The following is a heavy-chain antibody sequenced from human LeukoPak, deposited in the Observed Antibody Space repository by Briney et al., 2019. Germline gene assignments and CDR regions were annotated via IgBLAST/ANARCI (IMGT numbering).Heavy chain of an antibody. J-gene: IGHJ4*02. Sequence: GGSLRLSCAASGFTFDDYAMHWVRQAPGKGLEWVSGISWNSGNIGYADSVKGRFTISRDNAKNSLYLQMNSLRAEDTAVYYCAKAARYYYDSSGQWGFDYWGQGTPVTVSS. CDR1: GFTFDDYA. D-gene: IGHD3-22*01. V-gene: IGHV3-9*01. CDR2: ISWNSGNI. CDR3: AKAARYYYDSSGQWGFDY.